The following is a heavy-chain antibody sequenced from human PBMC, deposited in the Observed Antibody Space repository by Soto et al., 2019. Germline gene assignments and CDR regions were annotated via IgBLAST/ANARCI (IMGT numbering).Heavy chain of an antibody. CDR1: GYTFTSYD. CDR3: ARGGYYDYVWGSSRYLDWFDP. D-gene: IGHD3-16*02. CDR2: MNPNSGNT. Sequence: ASVKVSCKASGYTFTSYDINWVRQATGQGLEWMGWMNPNSGNTGYAQKFQGRVTMTRNTSISTAYMELSSLRSEDTAVYYCARGGYYDYVWGSSRYLDWFDPWGQGTLVTVSS. J-gene: IGHJ5*02. V-gene: IGHV1-8*01.